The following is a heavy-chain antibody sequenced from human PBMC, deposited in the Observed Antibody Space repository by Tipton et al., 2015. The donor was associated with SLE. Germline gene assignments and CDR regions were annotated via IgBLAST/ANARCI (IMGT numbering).Heavy chain of an antibody. D-gene: IGHD5-18*01. J-gene: IGHJ4*02. CDR3: ARINVDTAMVTQN. CDR2: IYHSGST. Sequence: TLSLTCTVSGGSISSGGYYWSWIRQHPGKGLEWIGYIYHSGSTYYNPSLKSRVTISVDRSKNQFSLKLSSVTAADTAVYYCARINVDTAMVTQNWGQGTLVTVSS. CDR1: GGSISSGGYY. V-gene: IGHV4-30-2*01.